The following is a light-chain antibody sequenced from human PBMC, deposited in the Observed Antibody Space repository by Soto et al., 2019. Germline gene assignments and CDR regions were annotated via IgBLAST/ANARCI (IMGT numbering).Light chain of an antibody. V-gene: IGLV2-11*01. CDR1: SSDVGGYNY. J-gene: IGLJ2*01. CDR3: CSYAGSYTVV. CDR2: DVS. Sequence: QSALTQPRSVSGSPGQSVTISCTGTSSDVGGYNYVSWYQLHPGKAPKLMIYDVSKRPSGVPDRFSGSKSGNTASLTISGLQAEDEADYYCCSYAGSYTVVFGGGTKVTVL.